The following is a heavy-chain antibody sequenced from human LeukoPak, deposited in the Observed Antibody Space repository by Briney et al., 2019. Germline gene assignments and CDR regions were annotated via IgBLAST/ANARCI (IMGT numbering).Heavy chain of an antibody. D-gene: IGHD3-10*01. CDR1: GGTFSSYA. CDR3: ARGVGELSGGRDFDY. CDR2: IIPIVGTA. Sequence: ASVKVSCKASGGTFSSYAISWVRQAPGQGLEWMGGIIPIVGTANYAQKFQGRVTITADKSTSTAYMELSSLRSEDTAVYYCARGVGELSGGRDFDYWGQGTLVTVSS. V-gene: IGHV1-69*06. J-gene: IGHJ4*02.